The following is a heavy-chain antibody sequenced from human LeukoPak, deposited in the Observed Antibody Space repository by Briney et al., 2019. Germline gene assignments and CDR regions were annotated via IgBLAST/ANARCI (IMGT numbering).Heavy chain of an antibody. CDR3: ARAKSYYFSFDY. Sequence: PGGSLRLSCAASGFTFSSYWMSWVRQAPGKGLEWVANIKQDGSEKYYVDSVKGRFTISKDNAKNSLYLQMDSLRAEDTAVYYCARAKSYYFSFDYWGQGTLVTVSS. CDR2: IKQDGSEK. D-gene: IGHD1-26*01. J-gene: IGHJ4*02. V-gene: IGHV3-7*01. CDR1: GFTFSSYW.